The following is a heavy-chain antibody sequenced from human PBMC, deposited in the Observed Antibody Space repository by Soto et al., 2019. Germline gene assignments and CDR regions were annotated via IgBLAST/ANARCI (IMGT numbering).Heavy chain of an antibody. V-gene: IGHV1-18*01. Sequence: ASVKVSCKASGYTFTSYGISWVRQAPGQGLEWMGWISAYNGNTNYAQKLQGRVTMTTDTSTSTAYMELRSLRSDDTAVYYCARKEGGYGKDGGYYYYGMDVWGQGTTVTVSS. CDR2: ISAYNGNT. CDR3: ARKEGGYGKDGGYYYYGMDV. J-gene: IGHJ6*02. D-gene: IGHD5-12*01. CDR1: GYTFTSYG.